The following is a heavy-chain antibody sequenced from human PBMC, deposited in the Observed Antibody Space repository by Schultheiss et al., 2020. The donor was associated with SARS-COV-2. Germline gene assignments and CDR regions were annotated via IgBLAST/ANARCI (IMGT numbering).Heavy chain of an antibody. V-gene: IGHV4-31*03. CDR2: IYYTGSA. CDR1: GGSISNGGYY. CDR3: AREPIFRGGRLYFFDY. D-gene: IGHD3-10*01. J-gene: IGHJ4*02. Sequence: SETLSLTCTVSGGSISNGGYYWNWIRQHPGKGLEWIGFIYYTGSAFCNPSLKSRVTISVDTSKNQFFLKLSSVTAADTAVYYCAREPIFRGGRLYFFDYWGQGALVTVSS.